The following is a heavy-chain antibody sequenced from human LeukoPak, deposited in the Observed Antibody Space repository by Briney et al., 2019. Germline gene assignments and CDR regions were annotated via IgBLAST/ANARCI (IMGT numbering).Heavy chain of an antibody. CDR3: ASFLVGATN. D-gene: IGHD1-26*01. Sequence: PSETLSLTCSVSGDSISYFYWSWIRQAAGKGLEWIGRMSSGGSTEYNASLKSRVTMSVDTSKNQFSLKLSSVTAADTAVYYCASFLVGATNWGQGTLVTVSS. J-gene: IGHJ4*02. CDR1: GDSISYFY. V-gene: IGHV4-4*07. CDR2: MSSGGST.